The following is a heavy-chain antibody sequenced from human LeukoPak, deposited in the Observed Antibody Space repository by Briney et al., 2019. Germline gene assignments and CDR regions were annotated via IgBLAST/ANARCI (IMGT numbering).Heavy chain of an antibody. V-gene: IGHV3-48*04. CDR3: ARDITYGHYYYFYYMDV. CDR2: ISNNGGTI. J-gene: IGHJ6*03. CDR1: GFTFRSYT. D-gene: IGHD1-14*01. Sequence: GGSLRLFCAASGFTFRSYTMNWVRQAPGKGLEWASYISNNGGTIYYADSVKGRFTVSRDNAKNSLYLQMNSLRAEDTAVYYCARDITYGHYYYFYYMDVWGKGTTVTVSS.